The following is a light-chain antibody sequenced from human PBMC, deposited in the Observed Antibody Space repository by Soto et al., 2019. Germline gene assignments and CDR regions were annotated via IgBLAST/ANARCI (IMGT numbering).Light chain of an antibody. CDR1: RSNIGSNA. CDR3: AAWDDSLNARGV. CDR2: NNN. V-gene: IGLV1-44*01. Sequence: QSVLTQPPSASGTPGQRVTISCSGSRSNIGSNAVSWYQQLPGTAPKLLIYNNNQRPSGVHDRFSGSKSGTSASLAISGLQSEDEADYYCAAWDDSLNARGVFGGGTKLTVL. J-gene: IGLJ3*02.